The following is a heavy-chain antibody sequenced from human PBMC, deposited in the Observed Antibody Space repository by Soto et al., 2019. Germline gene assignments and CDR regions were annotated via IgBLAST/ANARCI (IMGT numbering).Heavy chain of an antibody. CDR2: IDWDDDK. J-gene: IGHJ6*02. V-gene: IGHV2-70*01. CDR1: GFSFSTSGMC. Sequence: ESGPTLVNTTHTLTLTCTFSGFSFSTSGMCVSWTRQPPGKALEWLALIDWDDDKYYSTSLKTRLTISKDTSKNQVVLTMTNMDPVDTATYYCARIQGSSIAARSGRNHYYHSGMDVWGQGTTVTVSS. D-gene: IGHD6-6*01. CDR3: ARIQGSSIAARSGRNHYYHSGMDV.